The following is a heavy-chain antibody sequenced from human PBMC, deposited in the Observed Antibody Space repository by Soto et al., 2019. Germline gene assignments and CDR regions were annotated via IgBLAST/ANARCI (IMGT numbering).Heavy chain of an antibody. CDR1: GGTFRNYP. CDR2: IFPLTDIP. Sequence: QVQLVQSGTEVKKPGSSVKVSCKASGGTFRNYPINWVRQAPGQGLEWMGSIFPLTDIPDYAQNFQARLTISADKSTSTAYMELSSLTSDDTAMYFCASGPLVVVNYFESWGQGTLVTVSS. V-gene: IGHV1-69*02. J-gene: IGHJ4*02. CDR3: ASGPLVVVNYFES.